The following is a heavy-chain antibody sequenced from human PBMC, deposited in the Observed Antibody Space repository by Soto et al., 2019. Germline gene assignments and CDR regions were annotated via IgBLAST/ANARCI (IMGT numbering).Heavy chain of an antibody. Sequence: ASVKVSCKASGYTFTSYDINWVRQATGQGLEWMGWMNPNSGNTGYAQKFQGRVTMTRNTSISTAYMELSSLRSEDTAVYYCARILGITMVRGVIIYYYGMDVWGQGTTVTVSS. CDR2: MNPNSGNT. J-gene: IGHJ6*02. V-gene: IGHV1-8*01. CDR3: ARILGITMVRGVIIYYYGMDV. CDR1: GYTFTSYD. D-gene: IGHD3-10*01.